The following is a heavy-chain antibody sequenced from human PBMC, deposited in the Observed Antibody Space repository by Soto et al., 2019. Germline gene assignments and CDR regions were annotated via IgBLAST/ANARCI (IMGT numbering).Heavy chain of an antibody. CDR2: INWNSGSI. Sequence: SLRLSCAASGFTFDDYAMHWGRQVPGKGLEWVSGINWNSGSIGYGDCVKGRFAISRDNAKNSLHLQMNSLSAEDTAFYYCVKDESINWYSGHFRHWGQGTLVTVSS. D-gene: IGHD6-13*01. J-gene: IGHJ1*01. CDR3: VKDESINWYSGHFRH. V-gene: IGHV3-9*01. CDR1: GFTFDDYA.